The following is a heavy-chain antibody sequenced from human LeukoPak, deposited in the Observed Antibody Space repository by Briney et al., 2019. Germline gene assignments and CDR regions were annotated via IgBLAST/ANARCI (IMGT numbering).Heavy chain of an antibody. V-gene: IGHV3-23*01. CDR1: GFTFGSYA. J-gene: IGHJ6*02. Sequence: PGGSLRLSCAASGFTFGSYAMSWVRQAPGKGLEWVSAISGSGGSTYYADSVKGRFTISRDNSKNTLYLQMNSLRAEDTAVYYCSSTLDYYYYGMDVWGQGTTVTVSS. D-gene: IGHD2-2*01. CDR3: SSTLDYYYYGMDV. CDR2: ISGSGGST.